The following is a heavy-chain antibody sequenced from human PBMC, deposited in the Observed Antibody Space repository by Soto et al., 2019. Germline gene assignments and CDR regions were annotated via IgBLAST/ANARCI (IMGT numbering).Heavy chain of an antibody. V-gene: IGHV2-5*02. Sequence: QITLKEAGPTLVKPTQTLTLTCSFSGFSLITSGVGVGWIRQPPGKALEWLALIYWDDDTGYSTSLRNRLTITKNTPRNQEGLTMTNMDPADTATYYCAHTMAPRIFESWCQGTLVTVSS. CDR2: IYWDDDT. CDR3: AHTMAPRIFES. CDR1: GFSLITSGVG. J-gene: IGHJ4*02.